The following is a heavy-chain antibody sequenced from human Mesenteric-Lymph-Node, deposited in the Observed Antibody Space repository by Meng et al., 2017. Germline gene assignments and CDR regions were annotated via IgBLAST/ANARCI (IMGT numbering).Heavy chain of an antibody. Sequence: SETLSLTCAVSGYSISSGYYWGWIRQPPGKGLEWIGYIYYSGSTNYNPSLKSRVTISVDTSKNQFSLKLSSVTAADTAVYYCASRTYYYDSSGYRHYFDYWGQGTLVTVSS. CDR3: ASRTYYYDSSGYRHYFDY. D-gene: IGHD3-22*01. J-gene: IGHJ4*02. V-gene: IGHV4-61*01. CDR2: IYYSGST. CDR1: GYSISSGYY.